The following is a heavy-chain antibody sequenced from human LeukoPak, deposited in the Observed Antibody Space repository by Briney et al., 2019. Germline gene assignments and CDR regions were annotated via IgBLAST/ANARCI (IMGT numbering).Heavy chain of an antibody. CDR3: ARGVTETTTGLTKFDP. V-gene: IGHV1-2*02. CDR1: GYTFTAYH. J-gene: IGHJ5*02. D-gene: IGHD1-1*01. CDR2: VNPNSGDT. Sequence: GASVKVSCKASGYTFTAYHIHWVRQAAGQGLEWVGWVNPNSGDTHYAQSFQGRVTMTRDTSISTVYMDMSRLTSDDAAAYYCARGVTETTTGLTKFDPWGQGTLVTVSS.